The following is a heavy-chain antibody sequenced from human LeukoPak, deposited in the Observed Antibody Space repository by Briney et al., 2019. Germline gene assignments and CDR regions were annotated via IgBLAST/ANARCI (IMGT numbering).Heavy chain of an antibody. CDR1: GFTFSSYA. V-gene: IGHV3-30*04. CDR2: ISYDGSNK. D-gene: IGHD2-15*01. J-gene: IGHJ4*02. Sequence: PGRSLRLSCAASGFTFSSYAMHWVRQAPGKGLEWVAVISYDGSNKYYADSVKGRFTISRDNSKNTLYLQMNSLRAEDTAVYYCAREEVAATYFDYWGQGTLVTVSS. CDR3: AREEVAATYFDY.